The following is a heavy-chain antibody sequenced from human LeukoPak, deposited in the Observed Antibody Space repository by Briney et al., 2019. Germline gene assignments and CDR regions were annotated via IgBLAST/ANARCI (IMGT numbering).Heavy chain of an antibody. J-gene: IGHJ5*02. D-gene: IGHD3-3*01. CDR1: GFIFNGYW. V-gene: IGHV3-74*01. CDR3: TKSDWFDR. Sequence: GGSLRLSCAASGFIFNGYWMHWLRQAAGKELVWLSRIKNDGSITNYADSVKGRFNISRDNAKNTLYLQMNSLRDEDTAVYYCTKSDWFDRGGQGTLVTVSS. CDR2: IKNDGSIT.